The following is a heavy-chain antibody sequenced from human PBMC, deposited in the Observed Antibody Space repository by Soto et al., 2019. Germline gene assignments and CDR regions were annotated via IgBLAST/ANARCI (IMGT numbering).Heavy chain of an antibody. V-gene: IGHV4-31*03. CDR1: GGSISSGGYY. CDR2: IYYSGST. CDR3: ARVRQVHYIRRKNDAFDI. D-gene: IGHD4-4*01. Sequence: QVQLQESGPGLVKPSQTLSLTCTVSGGSISSGGYYWSWIRQHPGKGLEWIGYIYYSGSTYYNPSLKSRVTISVDTSKNQFSLKLSSVTAADTAVYYCARVRQVHYIRRKNDAFDIWGQGTMVTVSS. J-gene: IGHJ3*02.